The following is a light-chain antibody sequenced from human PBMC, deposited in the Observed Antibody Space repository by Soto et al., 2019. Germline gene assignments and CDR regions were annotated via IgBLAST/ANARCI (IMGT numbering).Light chain of an antibody. CDR3: QQYDSLPYT. Sequence: DIRMTQSPSSLSASLGDRITITCQASQGITTSLSWFQQRPGKAPRLLIFDASYLEAGVPSRFSGSGSGTDFSFTISSLQPEDIATYYCQQYDSLPYTFGQGTKLEIK. CDR1: QGITTS. CDR2: DAS. V-gene: IGKV1-33*01. J-gene: IGKJ2*01.